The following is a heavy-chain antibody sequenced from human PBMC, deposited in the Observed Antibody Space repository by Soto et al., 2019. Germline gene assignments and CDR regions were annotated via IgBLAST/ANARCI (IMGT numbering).Heavy chain of an antibody. CDR1: AFSFSDYY. D-gene: IGHD6-13*01. V-gene: IGHV3-11*01. J-gene: IGHJ4*02. CDR2: ISSSGDTK. Sequence: PGGSLRLSCAASAFSFSDYYMSWIRQAPGKGLEWVSYISSSGDTKLYAESVKGRFTISRDNARNSLHLEMNSLRAEDTAVYYCAKPLSLYSSSYLDYWAQGTLVTVSS. CDR3: AKPLSLYSSSYLDY.